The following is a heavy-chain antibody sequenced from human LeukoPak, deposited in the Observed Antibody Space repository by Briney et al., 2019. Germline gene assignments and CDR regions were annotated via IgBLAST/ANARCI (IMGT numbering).Heavy chain of an antibody. V-gene: IGHV1-69*06. J-gene: IGHJ6*04. Sequence: ASVKVSCKASGGTFSSYAISWVRQAPGQGLEWMGGIIPIFGTANYAQKFQGRVTITADKSTSTAYMELSSLRSEDTAVYYCARDHRTPDFPYYYGMDVWGKGTTVTVSS. CDR2: IIPIFGTA. CDR1: GGTFSSYA. CDR3: ARDHRTPDFPYYYGMDV.